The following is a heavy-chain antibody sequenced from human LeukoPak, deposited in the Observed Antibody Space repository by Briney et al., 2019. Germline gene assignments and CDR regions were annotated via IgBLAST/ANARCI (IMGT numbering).Heavy chain of an antibody. CDR1: GGSISSYY. CDR3: ASLRSTSWSLYFDY. Sequence: PSETLSLTCTVSGGSISSYYWSWIRQPPGKGLEWIGYIYYSGSTNYNPSLKSRVTISVDTSKNQFSLKLSSVTAAATAVYYCASLRSTSWSLYFDYWGQGTLVTVSS. CDR2: IYYSGST. V-gene: IGHV4-59*12. D-gene: IGHD6-13*01. J-gene: IGHJ4*02.